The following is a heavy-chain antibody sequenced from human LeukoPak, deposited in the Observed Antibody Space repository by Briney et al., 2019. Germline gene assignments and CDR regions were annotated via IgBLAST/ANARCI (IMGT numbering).Heavy chain of an antibody. Sequence: GGSLRLSCAASGFSFGSYTMSWVRQAAGKGMEWVSGIIGSTNTYYAESVKGRFTISRDNSKNTLYLQMNSLRAEDTGVYYCVKDLKPDRKWGVDYWGRGTLVIVSS. CDR2: IIGSTNT. CDR1: GFSFGSYT. J-gene: IGHJ4*02. CDR3: VKDLKPDRKWGVDY. D-gene: IGHD1-26*01. V-gene: IGHV3-23*01.